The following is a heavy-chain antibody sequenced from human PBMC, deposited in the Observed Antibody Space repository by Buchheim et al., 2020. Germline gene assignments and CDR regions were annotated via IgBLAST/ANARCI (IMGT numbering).Heavy chain of an antibody. J-gene: IGHJ3*02. Sequence: QVQLQQWGAGLLKPSETLSLTCAVYGGSFSGYYWSWIRQPPGKGLEWIGEINHSGSTNYKQSLKSRVTISVDTSKNQFSLKLSSVTAADTAVYYCARQATYYDFWSGYYRRAFDIWGQGT. D-gene: IGHD3-3*01. V-gene: IGHV4-34*01. CDR3: ARQATYYDFWSGYYRRAFDI. CDR1: GGSFSGYY. CDR2: INHSGST.